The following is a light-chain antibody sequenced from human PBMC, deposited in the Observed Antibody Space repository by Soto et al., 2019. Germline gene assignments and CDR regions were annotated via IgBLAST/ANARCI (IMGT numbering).Light chain of an antibody. CDR2: AGS. V-gene: IGKV1-9*01. Sequence: ASVGGRVTITCRASRAISSYLAWYQQKPGKAPNLLIYAGSTLQSGVPSRFSGSGSGTEFTLTISSLQPEDFATYYCQQLNSYPPGTFGQGTRLEI. CDR1: RAISSY. CDR3: QQLNSYPPGT. J-gene: IGKJ5*01.